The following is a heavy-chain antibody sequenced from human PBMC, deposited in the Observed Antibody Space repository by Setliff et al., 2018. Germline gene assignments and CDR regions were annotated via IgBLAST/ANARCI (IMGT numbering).Heavy chain of an antibody. V-gene: IGHV4-61*02. CDR3: ARVRWELYFEY. Sequence: PSETLSLTCTVSGGSISSGSYYWSWIRQPAGKGLEWIGRIYTSGSTNYNPSLKSRVTISVDTSKNQFSLKLSSVTAADTAVYYCARVRWELYFEYWGQGTLVTVSS. D-gene: IGHD1-26*01. J-gene: IGHJ4*02. CDR1: GGSISSGSYY. CDR2: IYTSGST.